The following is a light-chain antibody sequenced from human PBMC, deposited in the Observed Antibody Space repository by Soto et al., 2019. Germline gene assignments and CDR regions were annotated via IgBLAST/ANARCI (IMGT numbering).Light chain of an antibody. CDR2: EVT. CDR1: SSDVGGYNY. V-gene: IGLV2-14*01. CDR3: SSYTSSSTYV. J-gene: IGLJ1*01. Sequence: QSALTQPASVSGSPGQSITISCTGTSSDVGGYNYVSWYQQHPGKAPKVMIYEVTNRPSGISNRFSGSKSGNTASLPISGVQADDEADYYCSSYTSSSTYVFGTWTKLTVL.